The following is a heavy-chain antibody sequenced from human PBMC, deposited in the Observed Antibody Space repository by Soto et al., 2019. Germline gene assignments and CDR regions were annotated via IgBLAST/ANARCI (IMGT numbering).Heavy chain of an antibody. V-gene: IGHV3-30-3*01. Sequence: QVELVESGGGVVQPGRSLRLSCAASGFTFSTYTMHWVRQAPGKGLEWVAALSNNGINADYADSVKGRFTISRDNSKSTLFLQMNSLRAEDTAVYYCAREWSISVAAPVYWGQGTLVTVSS. CDR1: GFTFSTYT. CDR3: AREWSISVAAPVY. J-gene: IGHJ4*02. CDR2: LSNNGINA. D-gene: IGHD6-19*01.